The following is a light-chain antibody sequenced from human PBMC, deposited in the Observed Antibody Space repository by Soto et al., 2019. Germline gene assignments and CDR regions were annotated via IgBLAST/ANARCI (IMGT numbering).Light chain of an antibody. V-gene: IGKV3-20*01. Sequence: EIVLTQSPGTLSLSPGERATLSCRASQSVSSSYLAWYQQKPGPAPRLLIYGASSRATGITDRFSGSGSGTNFTLTISKLEPEDFAVYYCQQYGSSPLISFGQGTRLEIK. J-gene: IGKJ5*01. CDR1: QSVSSSY. CDR2: GAS. CDR3: QQYGSSPLIS.